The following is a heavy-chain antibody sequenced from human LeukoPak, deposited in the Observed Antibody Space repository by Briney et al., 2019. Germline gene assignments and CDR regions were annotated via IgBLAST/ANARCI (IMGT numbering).Heavy chain of an antibody. V-gene: IGHV3-20*04. CDR1: GFTFDDYG. J-gene: IGHJ6*03. CDR2: INWNGGST. CDR3: AKRYCSSTSCLYYYYMDV. D-gene: IGHD2-2*01. Sequence: GGSLRLSCAASGFTFDDYGMSWVRQAPGKGLEWVSGINWNGGSTGYADSVKGRFTISRDNSKNTLYLQMNSLRAEDTAVYYCAKRYCSSTSCLYYYYMDVWGKGTTVTVSS.